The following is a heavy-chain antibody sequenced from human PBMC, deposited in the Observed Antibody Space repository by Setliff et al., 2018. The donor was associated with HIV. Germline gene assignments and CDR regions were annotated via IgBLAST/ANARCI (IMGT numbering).Heavy chain of an antibody. CDR3: ARGPRLDPRVKWELLHGPYFDY. V-gene: IGHV4-34*01. CDR1: GGSFSNYY. D-gene: IGHD1-26*01. Sequence: SETLSLTCAVYGGSFSNYYWSWIRQPPGKGLEWIGKINHSGSTKYNPSLKSRVTISVDTSKNQFSLKLSSVTAADTAVYYCARGPRLDPRVKWELLHGPYFDYWVPETLLVTVSS. J-gene: IGHJ4*03. CDR2: INHSGST.